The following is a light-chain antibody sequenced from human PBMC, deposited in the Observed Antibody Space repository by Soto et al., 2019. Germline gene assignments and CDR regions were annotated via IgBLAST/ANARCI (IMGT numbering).Light chain of an antibody. CDR1: ALPKQY. Sequence: SSELTQPPSVSVSPGQTARITCSGDALPKQYAYWYQQKPGQAPVLVIYKDSERPSGIPERFSGSSSGTTVTLTISGVQAEDEADYYCQSADSSGPYKVFGGGTQLTVL. V-gene: IGLV3-25*03. J-gene: IGLJ2*01. CDR3: QSADSSGPYKV. CDR2: KDS.